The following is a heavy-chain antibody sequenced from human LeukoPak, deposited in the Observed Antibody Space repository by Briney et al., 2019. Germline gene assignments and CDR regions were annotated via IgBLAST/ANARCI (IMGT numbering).Heavy chain of an antibody. D-gene: IGHD3-22*01. J-gene: IGHJ4*02. CDR1: GFTFTSSA. V-gene: IGHV1-58*02. CDR3: AADRYDSSGYYHFDY. Sequence: SVKVSCKASGFTFTSSAMQWVRQARGQRLEWIGWIVVGSGNTKYAQKFQERVTITRDMSTSTAYMELSSLRSEDTAVYYCAADRYDSSGYYHFDYWGEGTLVTVSS. CDR2: IVVGSGNT.